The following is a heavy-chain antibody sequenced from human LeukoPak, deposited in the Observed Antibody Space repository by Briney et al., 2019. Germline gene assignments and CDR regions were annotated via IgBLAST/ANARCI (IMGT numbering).Heavy chain of an antibody. J-gene: IGHJ4*02. V-gene: IGHV3-11*06. CDR1: GFTFSDYY. D-gene: IGHD2-15*01. CDR2: ISSSSSYT. Sequence: PGGSLRLSCAASGFTFSDYYMSWIRQAPGKGLEWVSYISSSSSYTNNADSVKGRFTISRDNAKNSLYLQMNSLRAEDTAVYYCARDGWSVQHPHGYWGQGTLVTVSS. CDR3: ARDGWSVQHPHGY.